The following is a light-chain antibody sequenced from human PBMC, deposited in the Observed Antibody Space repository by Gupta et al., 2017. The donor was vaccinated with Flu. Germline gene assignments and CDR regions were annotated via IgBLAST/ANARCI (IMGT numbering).Light chain of an antibody. V-gene: IGLV1-40*01. J-gene: IGLJ2*01. Sequence: NIGGDYDVHWYQQLPGTAPKLLIYDNSNRPSGVPERFSGYKSGTSASLTITGLEAEDEADYYCTSYNSSQTFVVFGGGTKLTVL. CDR1: NIGGDYD. CDR2: DNS. CDR3: TSYNSSQTFVV.